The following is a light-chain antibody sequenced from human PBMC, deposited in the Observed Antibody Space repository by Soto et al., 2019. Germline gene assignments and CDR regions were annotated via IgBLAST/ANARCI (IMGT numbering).Light chain of an antibody. V-gene: IGLV3-21*04. CDR1: NIGSKS. CDR3: QVWDSSSDHVV. CDR2: YDS. J-gene: IGLJ2*01. Sequence: SSELTQPPSVSVAPGKTARITCGGNNIGSKSVHWYQQKPGQAPVLVIYYDSDRPSGIPERFSGSNSGNTATLTISWVEAGDEADYYCQVWDSSSDHVVFGGGTQLTV.